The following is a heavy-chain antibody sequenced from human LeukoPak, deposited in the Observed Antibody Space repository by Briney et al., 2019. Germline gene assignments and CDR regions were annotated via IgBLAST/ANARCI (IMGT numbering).Heavy chain of an antibody. CDR1: GGTFSSYA. D-gene: IGHD3-22*01. Sequence: SVKVSCKGSGGTFSSYAISWVRQAPGQGLEWMGRIIPIFGTANYAQKFQGRVTITTDESTSTAYMELSSLRSEDTAVYYCASEVYYYDSSRMAEYFQHWGQGTLVTVSS. V-gene: IGHV1-69*05. CDR3: ASEVYYYDSSRMAEYFQH. J-gene: IGHJ1*01. CDR2: IIPIFGTA.